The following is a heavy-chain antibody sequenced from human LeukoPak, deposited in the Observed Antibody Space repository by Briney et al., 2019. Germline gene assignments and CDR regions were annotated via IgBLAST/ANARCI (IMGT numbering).Heavy chain of an antibody. D-gene: IGHD6-13*01. J-gene: IGHJ4*02. CDR1: GFTFSNYG. CDR2: ISYDGSNK. CDR3: AKDNVAAAGRYFDY. Sequence: LVESAGGVTQPGRSLRLSCPASGFTFSNYGMHWVRQAPGKGLEWVALISYDGSNKYFAYSVKGRFTISRDNSKNTLYLQMHSLRAEDTAVYYCAKDNVAAAGRYFDYWGQGTLVTVSS. V-gene: IGHV3-30*18.